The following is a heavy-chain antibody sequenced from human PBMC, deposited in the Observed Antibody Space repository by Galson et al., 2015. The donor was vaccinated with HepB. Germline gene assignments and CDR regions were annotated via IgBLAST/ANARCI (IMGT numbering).Heavy chain of an antibody. Sequence: SVKVSCKASGGTFSSYAISWVRQAPGQGLEWMGGIIPIFGTANYAQKFQGRVTITADESTSTAYMELSSLRSEDTAVYYGAKTEVVVVPAAHYYYYMDVWGKGTTVTVSS. CDR3: AKTEVVVVPAAHYYYYMDV. CDR1: GGTFSSYA. V-gene: IGHV1-69*13. CDR2: IIPIFGTA. D-gene: IGHD2-2*01. J-gene: IGHJ6*03.